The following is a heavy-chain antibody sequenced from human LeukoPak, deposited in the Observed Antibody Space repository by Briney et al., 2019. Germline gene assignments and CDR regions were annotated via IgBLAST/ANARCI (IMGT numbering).Heavy chain of an antibody. CDR2: INSDGSTT. CDR3: ARVPNSSGWYATY. Sequence: GGSLRLSXAASGFTFSSYWMHWVRQAPGKGLLWVSRINSDGSTTSYADSVKGRFTISRDNAKSTLYLQMNSLRAEDTAVYYCARVPNSSGWYATYWGQGTLVTVSS. J-gene: IGHJ4*02. V-gene: IGHV3-74*01. D-gene: IGHD6-19*01. CDR1: GFTFSSYW.